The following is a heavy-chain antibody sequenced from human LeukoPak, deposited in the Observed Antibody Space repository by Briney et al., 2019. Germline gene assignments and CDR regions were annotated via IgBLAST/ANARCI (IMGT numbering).Heavy chain of an antibody. V-gene: IGHV3-74*01. J-gene: IGHJ4*02. CDR3: ARADYGDFDY. CDR1: GFTFSSYW. D-gene: IGHD4-17*01. CDR2: INTDGSST. Sequence: GGSLRLSCAVSGFTFSSYWMHWVRQAPGKGLVWVSRINTDGSSTSYADSVKGRFTISRDSAKNTLYLQMNSLRAEDTAVYYCARADYGDFDYWGQGTLVTVSS.